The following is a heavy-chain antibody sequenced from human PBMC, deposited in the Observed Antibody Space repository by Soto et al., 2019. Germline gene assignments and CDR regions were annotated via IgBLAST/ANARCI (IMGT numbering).Heavy chain of an antibody. J-gene: IGHJ3*02. CDR2: IDPSDSYT. CDR1: GYSFTSYW. D-gene: IGHD3-22*01. V-gene: IGHV5-10-1*01. Sequence: PGESLKISCKGSGYSFTSYWIGWVRQMPGKGLEWMGRIDPSDSYTNYSPSFQGHVTISADKSISTAYLQWSSLKASDTAMYYCARPYYYDSSGYPDRAFDIWGQGTMVTVSS. CDR3: ARPYYYDSSGYPDRAFDI.